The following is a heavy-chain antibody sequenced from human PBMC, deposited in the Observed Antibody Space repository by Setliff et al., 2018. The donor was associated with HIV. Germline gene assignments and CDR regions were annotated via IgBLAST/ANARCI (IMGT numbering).Heavy chain of an antibody. Sequence: KASETLSLTCAVYGGSFSSYYWNWIRQPPGKGLEWIGQINHSGRTIQSPSLKSRVTISVDTSENQFSLKLSSVTAADTAVYYCARVSSTYWYSIFRNYYYHMDVWGKGTTVTVSS. CDR3: ARVSSTYWYSIFRNYYYHMDV. CDR2: INHSGRT. D-gene: IGHD2-8*02. J-gene: IGHJ6*03. V-gene: IGHV4-34*01. CDR1: GGSFSSYY.